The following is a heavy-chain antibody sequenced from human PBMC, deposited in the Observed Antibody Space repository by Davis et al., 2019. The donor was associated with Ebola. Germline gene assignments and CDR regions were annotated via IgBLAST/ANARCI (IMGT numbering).Heavy chain of an antibody. CDR1: GGSISSYY. Sequence: PSETLSLTCTVSGGSISSYYWSWIRQPAGKGLEWIGRIYTSGSTNYNPSLKSRVTISVDTSKNQFSLKLSSVTAADTAVYYCAREWGYSWGHAFDIWGQGTMVTVSS. V-gene: IGHV4-4*07. CDR3: AREWGYSWGHAFDI. CDR2: IYTSGST. J-gene: IGHJ3*02. D-gene: IGHD5-12*01.